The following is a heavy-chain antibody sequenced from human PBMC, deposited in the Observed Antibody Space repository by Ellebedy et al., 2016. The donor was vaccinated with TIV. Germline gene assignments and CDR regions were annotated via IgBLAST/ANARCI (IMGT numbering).Heavy chain of an antibody. CDR3: AREGLLGGWFDP. CDR1: GFTFSRYW. Sequence: GESLKISCAVSGFTFSRYWMSWVRQAPGKGLEWVANIKQDGSEKYYVDSVKGRFTISRDNAKNSLYLQMNSLRAEDTAVYYCAREGLLGGWFDPWGQGTLVTVSS. D-gene: IGHD3-16*01. J-gene: IGHJ5*02. V-gene: IGHV3-7*03. CDR2: IKQDGSEK.